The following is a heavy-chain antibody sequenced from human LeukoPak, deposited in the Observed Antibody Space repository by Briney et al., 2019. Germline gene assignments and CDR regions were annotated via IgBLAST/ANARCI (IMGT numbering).Heavy chain of an antibody. V-gene: IGHV3-48*04. D-gene: IGHD3-10*02. J-gene: IGHJ6*04. Sequence: PGGSLRLSCAASGFTFGIYNMNWVRQAPGKGLEWVSYISSSGSTIYYADSVKGRFTISRDNAKNSLYLQMNSLRAEDTAVYYCAELGITMIGGVWGKGTTVTISS. CDR2: ISSSGSTI. CDR3: AELGITMIGGV. CDR1: GFTFGIYN.